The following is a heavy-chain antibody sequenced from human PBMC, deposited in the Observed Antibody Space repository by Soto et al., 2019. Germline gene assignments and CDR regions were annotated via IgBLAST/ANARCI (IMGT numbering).Heavy chain of an antibody. CDR1: GGSFSGYY. V-gene: IGHV4-34*01. CDR2: INHSGST. Sequence: KSSETLSLTCAVYGGSFSGYYWSWIRQPPGKGLEWIGEINHSGSTNYNPSLKSRVTISVDTSKNQFSLKLSSVTAADTAVYYCAGYGRPVTGTTYWGQGTLVTVSS. CDR3: AGYGRPVTGTTY. J-gene: IGHJ4*02. D-gene: IGHD1-7*01.